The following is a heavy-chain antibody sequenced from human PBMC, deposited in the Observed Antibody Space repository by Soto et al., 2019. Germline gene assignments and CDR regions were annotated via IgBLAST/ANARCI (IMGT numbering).Heavy chain of an antibody. V-gene: IGHV3-30*18. J-gene: IGHJ4*02. CDR3: AKGGRQWLVTSAFNY. D-gene: IGHD6-19*01. Sequence: VQLVESGGCVVQPGRSLRLSCAASGFTFSDYAMHWVRQAPGKGLEWVAVVSHDGRNTHYADSVKGRFTIFRDSSKKTVSLEMTSLRAEVTAVYYCAKGGRQWLVTSAFNYWGQGALVTVSS. CDR1: GFTFSDYA. CDR2: VSHDGRNT.